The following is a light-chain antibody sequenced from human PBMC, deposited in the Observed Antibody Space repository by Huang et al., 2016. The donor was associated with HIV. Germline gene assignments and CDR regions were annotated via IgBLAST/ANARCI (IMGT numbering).Light chain of an antibody. CDR2: EVS. V-gene: IGKV2D-29*02. J-gene: IGKJ1*01. CDR1: QSLLYDDRKTY. Sequence: DIVMTQTPLSLSVTPGQPASMSCNSSQSLLYDDRKTYLYWFHQKPGQSPHLLIYEVSKRLSGVPDRFSGSWSGTDFTLRISRVEAEDVGIYYCMQSKQFPLTFGQGTKVEIK. CDR3: MQSKQFPLT.